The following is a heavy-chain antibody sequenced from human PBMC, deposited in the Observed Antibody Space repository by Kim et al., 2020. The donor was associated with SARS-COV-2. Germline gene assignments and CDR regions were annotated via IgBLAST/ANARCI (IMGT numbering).Heavy chain of an antibody. V-gene: IGHV3-23*01. CDR3: AKRSSGELSHYYYYGMDV. CDR2: ISGSGGST. CDR1: GFTFSSYA. D-gene: IGHD3-16*02. Sequence: GGSLRLSCAASGFTFSSYAMSWVRQAPGKGLEWVSAISGSGGSTYYADSVKGRFTISRDNSKNTLYLQMNSLRAEDTAVYYCAKRSSGELSHYYYYGMDVWGQGTTVTVSS. J-gene: IGHJ6*02.